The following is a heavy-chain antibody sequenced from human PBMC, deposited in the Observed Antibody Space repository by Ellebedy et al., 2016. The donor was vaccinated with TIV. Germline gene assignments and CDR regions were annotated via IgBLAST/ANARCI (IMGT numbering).Heavy chain of an antibody. V-gene: IGHV4-39*02. CDR3: ARLPTGYPNWFDP. J-gene: IGHJ5*02. Sequence: SETLSLXXTVSGGSIISSAWNWGWLRRPPGKGLEWIGTIHHSGSTYYNTSLRSRVTLSADTSENHFSLKLSSVTAADTAVYYCARLPTGYPNWFDPWGQGTLVTVSS. CDR2: IHHSGST. D-gene: IGHD3-9*01. CDR1: GGSIISSAWN.